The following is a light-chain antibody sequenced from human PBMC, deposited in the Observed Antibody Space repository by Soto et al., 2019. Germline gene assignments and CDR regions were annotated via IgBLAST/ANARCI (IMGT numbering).Light chain of an antibody. V-gene: IGKV3-20*01. CDR1: QSVRNSY. J-gene: IGKJ2*01. CDR2: RAS. Sequence: EILLTQSPGTLSLSPGERATLSCRASQSVRNSYLAWYQQKPGQAPRLLIYRASGRATGIPERFSGSGSGTDFTLTISRLEPEDFAVYYCQQYGSSPYTFGQGTKLEI. CDR3: QQYGSSPYT.